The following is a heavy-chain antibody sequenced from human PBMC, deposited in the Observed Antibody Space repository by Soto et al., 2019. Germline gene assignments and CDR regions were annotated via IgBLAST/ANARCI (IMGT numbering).Heavy chain of an antibody. V-gene: IGHV3-9*01. CDR3: ANVNWNFDY. J-gene: IGHJ4*02. CDR2: ISWNSGSI. D-gene: IGHD1-1*01. Sequence: EVQLVESGGGLVQPGRSLRLSCAASGFTFDDYAMHWVRQAPGKGLEWVSGISWNSGSIGYADSVKGRFTISRDNAKNSLYLQMNSLRAEDTAVYYCANVNWNFDYWGQGTLVTVSS. CDR1: GFTFDDYA.